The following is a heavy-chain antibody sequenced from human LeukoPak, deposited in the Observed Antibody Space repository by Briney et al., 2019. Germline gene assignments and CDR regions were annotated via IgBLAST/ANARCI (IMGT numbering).Heavy chain of an antibody. CDR3: ARLWGDATIFDY. CDR1: GFTLSAFW. CDR2: IKQDGSVI. D-gene: IGHD3-16*01. V-gene: IGHV3-7*01. Sequence: GGSLRLSCAASGFTLSAFWMSWVRQAPGKGLDWVANIKQDGSVIHYVDSVRGRFTVSGDNAKNLLYLQTNSLRAEDTAVYYCARLWGDATIFDYWGQGALVTVSS. J-gene: IGHJ4*02.